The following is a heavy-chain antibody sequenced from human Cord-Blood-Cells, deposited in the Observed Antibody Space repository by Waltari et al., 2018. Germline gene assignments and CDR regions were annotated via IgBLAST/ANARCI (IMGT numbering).Heavy chain of an antibody. CDR3: AREGGGNYYDSSGYYYYYGMDV. V-gene: IGHV4-34*01. D-gene: IGHD3-22*01. CDR1: GGSFSGYY. Sequence: QVQLQQWGAGLLKPSETLSPTCAVYGGSFSGYYWSWIRQPPGKGLEWIGEINHSGSTNYTPSLKSRVTISVDTSKNQFSLKLSSVTAADTAVYYCAREGGGNYYDSSGYYYYYGMDVWGQGTTVTVSS. J-gene: IGHJ6*02. CDR2: INHSGST.